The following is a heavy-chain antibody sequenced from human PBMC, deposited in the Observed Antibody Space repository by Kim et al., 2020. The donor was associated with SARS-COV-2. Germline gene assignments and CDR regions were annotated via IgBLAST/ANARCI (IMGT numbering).Heavy chain of an antibody. CDR3: ARDFSSWYLPADY. CDR2: ISYDGSNK. D-gene: IGHD6-13*01. CDR1: GFTFSSYA. V-gene: IGHV3-30-3*01. J-gene: IGHJ4*02. Sequence: AGSLRLSCAASGFTFSSYAMHWVRQAPGKGLEWVAVISYDGSNKYYADSVKGRFTISRDNSKNTLYLQMNSLRAEDTAVYYCARDFSSWYLPADYWGQGTLVTVSS.